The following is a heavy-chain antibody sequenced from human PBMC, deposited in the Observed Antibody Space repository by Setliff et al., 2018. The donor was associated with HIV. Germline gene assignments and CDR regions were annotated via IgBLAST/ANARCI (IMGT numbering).Heavy chain of an antibody. Sequence: ASVKVSCKASGYTFTGYYLHWVRQAPGQGLEWMGWIDPNSSDTNYAQKFQGRVTMTRDTSISTAYMDLSRLRSDDTAVYYCARRVPPIPSGDLDYWGQGTLVTVSS. J-gene: IGHJ4*02. D-gene: IGHD4-17*01. CDR3: ARRVPPIPSGDLDY. CDR2: IDPNSSDT. V-gene: IGHV1-2*02. CDR1: GYTFTGYY.